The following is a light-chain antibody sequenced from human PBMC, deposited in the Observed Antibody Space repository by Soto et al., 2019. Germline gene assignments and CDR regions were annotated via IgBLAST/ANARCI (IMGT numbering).Light chain of an antibody. CDR1: QSILYISNSKNY. CDR3: QQYYSSPQT. J-gene: IGKJ1*01. V-gene: IGKV4-1*01. Sequence: DIVMTQSPDSLAVSLGERATINCKSSQSILYISNSKNYLAWYQQKPGQPPKLLIYWASTRESGVPDRFSGSGSVTDFTLTISSLQAEDVAFYYCQQYYSSPQTFGQGTRVEIK. CDR2: WAS.